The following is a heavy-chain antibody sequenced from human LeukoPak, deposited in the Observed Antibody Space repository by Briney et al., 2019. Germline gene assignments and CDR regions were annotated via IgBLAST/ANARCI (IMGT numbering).Heavy chain of an antibody. Sequence: ASVKVSCKASGYTFTGYHMHWVRQAPGQGLEWMGWINPNSGGTNYAQKFQGRVTMTRDTSISTAYMELSRLRSDDTAVYYCARGKDSGSMNWFDPWGQGTLVTVSS. CDR2: INPNSGGT. CDR1: GYTFTGYH. V-gene: IGHV1-2*02. CDR3: ARGKDSGSMNWFDP. J-gene: IGHJ5*02. D-gene: IGHD1-26*01.